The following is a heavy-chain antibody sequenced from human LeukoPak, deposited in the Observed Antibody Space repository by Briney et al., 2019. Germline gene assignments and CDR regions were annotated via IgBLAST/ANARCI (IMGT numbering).Heavy chain of an antibody. CDR1: GFTFSSYA. D-gene: IGHD3-22*01. V-gene: IGHV3-23*01. CDR2: ISGSGGST. Sequence: GGTLRLSCAASGFTFSSYAMSWVRQAPGKGLEWVSAISGSGGSTYYADSVKGRFTISRDNSKNTLYLQMNSLRAEDTAVYYCAKLLWGVVVNDYWGQGTLVTVSS. CDR3: AKLLWGVVVNDY. J-gene: IGHJ4*02.